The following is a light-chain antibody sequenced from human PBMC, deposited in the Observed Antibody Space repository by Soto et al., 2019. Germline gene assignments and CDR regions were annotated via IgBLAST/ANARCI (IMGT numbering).Light chain of an antibody. CDR2: EVN. J-gene: IGLJ1*01. CDR1: SSDVGNYNY. Sequence: QSVLTQPPSASGSPGQSVTISCTGTSSDVGNYNYVSWYQQHPDKAPKLMIYEVNKRPSGVPNRFSGSKSGNTASLTISGLQAEDEADYYCCSYTTSNTRQIVFGTGTKVTVL. V-gene: IGLV2-8*01. CDR3: CSYTTSNTRQIV.